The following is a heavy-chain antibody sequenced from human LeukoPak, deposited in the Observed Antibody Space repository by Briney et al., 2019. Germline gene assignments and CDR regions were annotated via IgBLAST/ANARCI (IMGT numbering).Heavy chain of an antibody. V-gene: IGHV1-46*01. J-gene: IGHJ6*03. D-gene: IGHD2-2*01. CDR1: GYTFTSYY. CDR3: ARWGYCSGTSCPRDYYYYMDV. Sequence: ASVKVSCKASGYTFTSYYMHWVRQAPGQGLEWMGIINPSGGSTSYAQKFQGRVTMTRDMSTSTVYMELSSLRSEDTAVYYCARWGYCSGTSCPRDYYYYMDVWGKGTTVTVSS. CDR2: INPSGGST.